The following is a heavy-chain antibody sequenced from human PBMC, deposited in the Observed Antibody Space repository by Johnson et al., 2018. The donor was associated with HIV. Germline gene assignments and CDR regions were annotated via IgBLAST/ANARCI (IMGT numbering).Heavy chain of an antibody. CDR3: ARDQSEVDAFDI. Sequence: VQLVESGGGLVQPGGSLRLSCAVSGFSFSDYYMSWIRQAPGKGLEWVSYISSSGSTIYYADSVKGRFTISRDNAKNSLYLQMNSLRAEDTAVYYCARDQSEVDAFDIWGQGTMVTVSS. CDR2: ISSSGSTI. V-gene: IGHV3-11*04. D-gene: IGHD1-14*01. CDR1: GFSFSDYY. J-gene: IGHJ3*02.